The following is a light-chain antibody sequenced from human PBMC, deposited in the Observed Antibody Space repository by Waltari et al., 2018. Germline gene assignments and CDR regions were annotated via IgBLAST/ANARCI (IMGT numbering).Light chain of an antibody. CDR2: KAS. CDR1: RSVGNW. Sequence: QMTQSPSTLSASVGDRVIITCRASRSVGNWLAWYQQQPGKAPKLLIHKASALQSGVPSRFGGSGSGTDFTLTITSLHPDDFATYYCQQYSTYPLTFGGGTKVAI. J-gene: IGKJ4*01. CDR3: QQYSTYPLT. V-gene: IGKV1-5*03.